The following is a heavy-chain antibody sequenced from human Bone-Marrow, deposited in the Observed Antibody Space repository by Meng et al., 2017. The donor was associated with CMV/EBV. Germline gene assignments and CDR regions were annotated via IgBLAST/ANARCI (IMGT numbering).Heavy chain of an antibody. V-gene: IGHV4-39*01. J-gene: IGHJ4*02. CDR1: GGSISSSSYY. D-gene: IGHD1-26*01. CDR3: ARHIVGATNDY. CDR2: IYYSGST. Sequence: QLQLQESGPGLVKPSETLSLTCPVSGGSISSSSYYWGWIRQPPGKGLERIGSIYYSGSTYYNPSLKSRVTISVDTSKNQFSLKLSSVTAADTAVYYCARHIVGATNDYWGQGTLVTVSS.